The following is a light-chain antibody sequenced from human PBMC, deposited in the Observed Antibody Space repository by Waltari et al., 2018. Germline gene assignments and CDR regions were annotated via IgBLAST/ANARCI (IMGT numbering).Light chain of an antibody. CDR2: HAS. CDR3: QHYVTLPVT. Sequence: EIVLTQSPGTLSLSSGERATLSCRTSQSISKYLAWYQQKPGQAPRLLIYHASSKATGIPDRFSRSGAETYFSLTISRLEPEDFAVYYCQHYVTLPVTFGQGTKVEIK. J-gene: IGKJ1*01. CDR1: QSISKY. V-gene: IGKV3-20*01.